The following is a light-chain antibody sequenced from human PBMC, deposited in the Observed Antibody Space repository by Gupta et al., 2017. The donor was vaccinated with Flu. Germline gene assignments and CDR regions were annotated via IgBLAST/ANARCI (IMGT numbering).Light chain of an antibody. CDR3: QQYNTCSRELT. J-gene: IGKJ4*01. CDR1: QSISDW. V-gene: IGKV1-5*03. Sequence: DIQMIQSPSTLSASIGDSVTITCRASQSISDWLAWYQQKPGKAPKLLIYKASSLESGVPSRFSGSGSGTEFTPTISTLQPDDFATYYCQQYNTCSRELTFGGGTKVEIK. CDR2: KAS.